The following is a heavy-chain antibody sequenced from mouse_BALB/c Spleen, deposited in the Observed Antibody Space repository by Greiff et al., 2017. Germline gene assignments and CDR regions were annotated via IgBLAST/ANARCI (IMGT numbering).Heavy chain of an antibody. CDR2: INPSTGYT. D-gene: IGHD2-2*01. V-gene: IGHV1-7*01. CDR3: ARRPYGYEDY. Sequence: QVQLQQSGAELAKPGASVKMSCKASGYTFTSYWMHWVKQRPGQGLEWIGYINPSTGYTEYNQKFKDKATLTADKSSSTAYMQLSSLTSEDSAVYYCARRPYGYEDYWGQGTTLTVSS. CDR1: GYTFTSYW. J-gene: IGHJ2*01.